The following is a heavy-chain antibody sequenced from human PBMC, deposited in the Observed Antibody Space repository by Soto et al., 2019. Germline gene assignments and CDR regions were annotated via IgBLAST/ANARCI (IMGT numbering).Heavy chain of an antibody. CDR2: ISAYNGNT. D-gene: IGHD5-18*01. V-gene: IGHV1-18*01. Sequence: GASVKVSCKASGYTFTSYGISWVRQAPGQGLEWMGWISAYNGNTNYAQKLQGRITMTTDTSTSTAYMELRSLRSDDTAVYYGARDRGYSYGFVGDFDLWGRGTPVTVSS. CDR3: ARDRGYSYGFVGDFDL. CDR1: GYTFTSYG. J-gene: IGHJ2*01.